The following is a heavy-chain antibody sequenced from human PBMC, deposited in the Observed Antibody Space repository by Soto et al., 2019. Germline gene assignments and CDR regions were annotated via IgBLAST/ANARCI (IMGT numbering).Heavy chain of an antibody. V-gene: IGHV2-5*01. CDR2: IYWNDDK. CDR1: GFSLSTSGVG. J-gene: IGHJ4*02. D-gene: IGHD5-12*01. CDR3: AQKMRGYSGYDYFDY. Sequence: SGPTLVNPTQTLTLTCTFSGFSLSTSGVGVGWIRQPPGKALEWLALIYWNDDKRYSPSLKSRLTITKDTSKNQVVLTMTNMDPVDTATYYCAQKMRGYSGYDYFDYWGQGNLVTVSS.